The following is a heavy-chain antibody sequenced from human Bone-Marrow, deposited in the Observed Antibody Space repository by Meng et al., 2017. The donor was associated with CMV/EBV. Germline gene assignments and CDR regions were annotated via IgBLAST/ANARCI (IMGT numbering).Heavy chain of an antibody. J-gene: IGHJ3*02. D-gene: IGHD3-9*01. CDR1: GFTFSSYG. CDR2: IRYDGSNK. V-gene: IGHV3-30*02. Sequence: GESLKISCAASGFTFSSYGMHWVRQAPGKGLEWVAFIRYDGSNKYYADSVKGRFTISRDNSKNTLYLQMNSLRAEDTAVYYCAKDLDRYCDWPGAFDIWGQGTMVTVSS. CDR3: AKDLDRYCDWPGAFDI.